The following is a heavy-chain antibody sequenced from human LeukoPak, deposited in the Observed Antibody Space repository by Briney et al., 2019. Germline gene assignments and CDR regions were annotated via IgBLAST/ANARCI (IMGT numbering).Heavy chain of an antibody. CDR3: AKGLAIAAAGTSLGY. CDR1: GFTFSRYA. CDR2: ITPSGGTT. V-gene: IGHV3-64D*09. J-gene: IGHJ4*02. D-gene: IGHD6-13*01. Sequence: PGGSLRLSCSASGFTFSRYAMHWVRQAPGKGLEYVSAITPSGGTTYYADSVKGRFTISRDNSKNTVYLQMSSLRAEDTAVYYCAKGLAIAAAGTSLGYWGQGALVTVSS.